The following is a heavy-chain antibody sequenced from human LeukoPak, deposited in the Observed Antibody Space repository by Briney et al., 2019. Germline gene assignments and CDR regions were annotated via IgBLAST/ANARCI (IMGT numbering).Heavy chain of an antibody. V-gene: IGHV3-23*01. CDR1: GFTFSSYA. CDR2: ISGSGYET. J-gene: IGHJ4*02. Sequence: PGGSLRLSCAASGFTFSSYAMTWVRQAPGEGLEWVSGISGSGYETHYADSVQGRFTISRDNSKNTLYPQMNSLRAEDTAVYYCAKGQLVSRFSFDYWGQGTLVTVSS. D-gene: IGHD6-6*01. CDR3: AKGQLVSRFSFDY.